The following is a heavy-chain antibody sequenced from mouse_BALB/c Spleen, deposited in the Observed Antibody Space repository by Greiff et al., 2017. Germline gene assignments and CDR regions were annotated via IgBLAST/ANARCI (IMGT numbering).Heavy chain of an antibody. CDR1: GFTFSSFG. CDR2: ISSGSSTI. V-gene: IGHV5-17*02. J-gene: IGHJ2*01. Sequence: EVKLEESGGGLVQPGGSRKLSCAASGFTFSSFGMHWVRQAPEKGLEWVAYISSGSSTIYYADTVKGRFTISRDNARNILYLQMSSLRSEDTAMYYCASHYYGSSYGYFDYWGQGTTLTVSS. D-gene: IGHD1-1*01. CDR3: ASHYYGSSYGYFDY.